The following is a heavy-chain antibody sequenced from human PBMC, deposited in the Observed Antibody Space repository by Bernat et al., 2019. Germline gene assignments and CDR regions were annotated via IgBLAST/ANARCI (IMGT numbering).Heavy chain of an antibody. D-gene: IGHD5-12*01. CDR1: GFTFSSYE. CDR3: ARDSGYDAFDI. J-gene: IGHJ3*02. Sequence: EVQLVESGGGLVQPGGSLRLPCAASGFTFSSYEMNWVRQAPGKGLEWVSYISSSGNTMSYADSVKGRFTISRDNAKISLYLQMNSLRAEDTAVYYCARDSGYDAFDIWGQGTMVTVSS. V-gene: IGHV3-48*03. CDR2: ISSSGNTM.